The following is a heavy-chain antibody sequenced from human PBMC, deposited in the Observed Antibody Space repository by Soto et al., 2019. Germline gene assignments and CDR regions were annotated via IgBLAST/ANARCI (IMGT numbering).Heavy chain of an antibody. CDR2: ISSSSSYI. V-gene: IGHV3-21*01. J-gene: IGHJ5*02. D-gene: IGHD6-13*01. CDR1: GFTFSSYS. CDR3: ARDPTQQLNWLWFDP. Sequence: GGSLRLSCAASGFTFSSYSMNWVRQAPGKGLEWVSSISSSSSYIYYADSVKGRFTISRDNAKNSLYLQMNSLRAEDTAVYYCARDPTQQLNWLWFDPWGQGTLVTVSS.